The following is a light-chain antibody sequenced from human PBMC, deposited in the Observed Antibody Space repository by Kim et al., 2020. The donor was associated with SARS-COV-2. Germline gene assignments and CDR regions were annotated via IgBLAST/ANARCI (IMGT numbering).Light chain of an antibody. CDR2: GAS. V-gene: IGKV1-27*01. J-gene: IGKJ1*01. Sequence: ASVGDRVTITCRASQGITHYLAWYQQKPGKVPKLLIYGASTLQSGVPSRFSDSGSGTDFTLSISSLQPEDVATYYCQKYDTAPRTFGQGTKVDIK. CDR3: QKYDTAPRT. CDR1: QGITHY.